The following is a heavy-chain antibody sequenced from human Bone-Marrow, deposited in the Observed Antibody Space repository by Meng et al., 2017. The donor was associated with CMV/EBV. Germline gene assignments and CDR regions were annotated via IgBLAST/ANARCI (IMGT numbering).Heavy chain of an antibody. V-gene: IGHV4-34*01. CDR3: ARAEMATENWFDP. CDR2: ISVRAKT. J-gene: IGHJ5*02. CDR1: GGPLSNFH. D-gene: IGHD5-24*01. Sequence: CASHGGPLSNFHWGWIRLTPGKGLEWIGDISVRAKTTHNPSLKSRLTISLDTSKRQFSLKLTSVTAADTAVYYCARAEMATENWFDPWGQGTLVTVSS.